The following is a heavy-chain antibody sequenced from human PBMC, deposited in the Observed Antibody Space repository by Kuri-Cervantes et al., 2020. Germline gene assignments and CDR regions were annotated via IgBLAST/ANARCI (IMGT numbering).Heavy chain of an antibody. J-gene: IGHJ6*02. V-gene: IGHV4-31*03. CDR2: IYYSGST. D-gene: IGHD3-3*01. Sequence: SETLSLTCTVSGGSISSGGYYWSWIRQHPGEGLEWIGYIYYSGSTYYNPSLKSRVTISVDTSKNQFSLKLSSVTAADTAVYYCARDHYDFFYGMDVWGQGTTVTVSS. CDR1: GGSISSGGYY. CDR3: ARDHYDFFYGMDV.